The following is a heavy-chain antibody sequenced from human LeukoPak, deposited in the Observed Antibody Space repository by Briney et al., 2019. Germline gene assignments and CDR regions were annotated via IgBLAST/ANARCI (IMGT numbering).Heavy chain of an antibody. CDR1: GFTFSSYA. CDR2: ISGSGGST. CDR3: AKVYSGYDPRQYYFDY. J-gene: IGHJ4*02. Sequence: GGSLRLSFAASGFTFSSYAMSWVRQAPGKGLEWVSAISGSGGSTYYADSVKGRFTISRDNSKNTLYLQMNSLRAEDTAVYYCAKVYSGYDPRQYYFDYWGQGTLVTVSS. V-gene: IGHV3-23*01. D-gene: IGHD5-12*01.